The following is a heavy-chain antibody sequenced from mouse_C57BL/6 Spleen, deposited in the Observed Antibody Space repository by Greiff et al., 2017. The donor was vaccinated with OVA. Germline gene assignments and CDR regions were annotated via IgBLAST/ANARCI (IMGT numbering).Heavy chain of an antibody. CDR3: ASGGSSGYFDY. CDR2: IYPRSGNT. V-gene: IGHV1-81*01. Sequence: VQLQESGAELARPGASVKLSCKASGYTFTSYGISWVKQRTGQGLEWIGEIYPRSGNTYYNEKFKGKATLTADKSSSTAYMALRSLTSEDSAVYFCASGGSSGYFDYWGQGTTLTVSS. D-gene: IGHD3-2*02. J-gene: IGHJ2*01. CDR1: GYTFTSYG.